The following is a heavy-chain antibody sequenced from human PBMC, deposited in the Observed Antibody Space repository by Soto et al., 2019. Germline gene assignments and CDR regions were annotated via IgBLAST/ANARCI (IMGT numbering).Heavy chain of an antibody. CDR3: ARVRIVGARRIAF. V-gene: IGHV1-18*04. CDR2: ISGYNGDI. J-gene: IGHJ4*02. D-gene: IGHD1-26*01. CDR1: GYTFNSHG. Sequence: QVHLVQSGGEVKKPGASVKVSCKASGYTFNSHGITWVRQAPGQGLVWMGWISGYNGDINYEQKFQGRVTLSSDTLTTTGYLELKSLRFDGTAVYYCARVRIVGARRIAFWGQRTLVPVSS.